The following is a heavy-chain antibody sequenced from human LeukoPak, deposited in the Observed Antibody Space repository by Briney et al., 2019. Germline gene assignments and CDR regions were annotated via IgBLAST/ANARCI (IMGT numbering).Heavy chain of an antibody. D-gene: IGHD6-13*01. V-gene: IGHV3-48*04. CDR2: ISSSSSTI. CDR3: ARDHSSSRDYYYYYGMDV. J-gene: IGHJ6*02. CDR1: GFTFSSYS. Sequence: GGSLRLSCAASGFTFSSYSMTWVRQAPGKGLEWVSYISSSSSTIYYADSVKGRFTISRDNAKNSLYLQMNSLRAEDTAVYYCARDHSSSRDYYYYYGMDVWGQGTTVTVSS.